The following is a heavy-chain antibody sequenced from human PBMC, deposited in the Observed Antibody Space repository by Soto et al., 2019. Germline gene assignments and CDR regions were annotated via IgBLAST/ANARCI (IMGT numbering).Heavy chain of an antibody. V-gene: IGHV3-23*01. Sequence: EVQLLESGGGLVQPGGSLRLSCAASGFTFSSYAMTWVRQATGKGLEWVSSISGSGGSTYYADSVKGRFTISRDNSKNTLSLQMNSLRVEDTAVYYCAKERHSSSWGEIYYWGQGTLVTVSS. D-gene: IGHD6-13*01. J-gene: IGHJ4*02. CDR3: AKERHSSSWGEIYY. CDR1: GFTFSSYA. CDR2: ISGSGGST.